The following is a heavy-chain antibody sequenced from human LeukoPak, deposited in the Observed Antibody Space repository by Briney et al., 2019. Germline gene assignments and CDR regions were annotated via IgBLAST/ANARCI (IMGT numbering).Heavy chain of an antibody. J-gene: IGHJ1*01. CDR1: GFTFSSYW. V-gene: IGHV3-74*01. CDR3: ARAPSEIGGYYPEYFRH. Sequence: PGGSLRLSCAASGFTFSSYWMHWVRQARGKGLVWVALIKSDGSRNYADCVKGRFTISRDNAKNTVSLQMNSLRAEDTGVYYCARAPSEIGGYYPEYFRHWGQGTLVTVSS. CDR2: IKSDGSR. D-gene: IGHD3-22*01.